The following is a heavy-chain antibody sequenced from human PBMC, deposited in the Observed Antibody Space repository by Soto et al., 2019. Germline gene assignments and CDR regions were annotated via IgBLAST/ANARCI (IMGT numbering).Heavy chain of an antibody. V-gene: IGHV4-39*01. CDR3: ARVKTAVAGY. Sequence: PSETLSLTCTVSGGSISSSSYYWGWIRQPPGKGLEWIGSIYYSGSTYYNPSLKSRVTISVDTSKNQFSLKLSSVTAADTAVYYCARVKTAVAGYWGQGTLVTV. CDR2: IYYSGST. J-gene: IGHJ4*02. CDR1: GGSISSSSYY. D-gene: IGHD6-19*01.